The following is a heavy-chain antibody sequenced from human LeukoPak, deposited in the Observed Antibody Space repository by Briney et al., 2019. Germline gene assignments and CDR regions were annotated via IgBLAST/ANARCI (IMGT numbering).Heavy chain of an antibody. Sequence: SETLSLTCTVSGGSLTSYYWSWVRQSPGKGLEWIGSIYSSGESSHNPSLKSRVTISVDTAQNQFSLSLTSVTAADVGVYFCARGGGGYMWSGHYRLFDFWGQGTLITVSS. CDR1: GGSLTSYY. CDR2: IYSSGES. D-gene: IGHD4-17*01. J-gene: IGHJ4*02. CDR3: ARGGGGYMWSGHYRLFDF. V-gene: IGHV4-59*01.